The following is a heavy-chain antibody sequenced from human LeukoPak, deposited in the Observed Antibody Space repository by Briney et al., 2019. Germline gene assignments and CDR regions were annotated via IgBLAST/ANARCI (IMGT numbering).Heavy chain of an antibody. CDR1: GCSISSDD. CDR3: AGRLWRRDGYNLSAFDI. Sequence: SETLSLTCTASGCSISSDDMSWIRQPPGKGLEWIGYIYYSGSTNYNPSLKSRVTISVDTSKNQFSLKLSSVTAADTAVYYCAGRLWRRDGYNLSAFDIWGQGTMVTVSS. D-gene: IGHD5-24*01. CDR2: IYYSGST. V-gene: IGHV4-59*01. J-gene: IGHJ3*02.